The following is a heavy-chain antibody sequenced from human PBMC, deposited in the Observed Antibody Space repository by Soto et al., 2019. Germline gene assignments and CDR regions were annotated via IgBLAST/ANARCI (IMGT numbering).Heavy chain of an antibody. V-gene: IGHV4-39*01. CDR2: IYYSGST. CDR1: GGSISSSSYY. Sequence: ETLSLTCTVSGGSISSSSYYWGWIRQPPGKGLEWIGSIYYSGSTYYNPSLKSRVTISVDTSKNQFSLKLSSVTAADTAVYYCASLRFLEWLSPHYYGMDVWGQGTAVTVSS. J-gene: IGHJ6*02. CDR3: ASLRFLEWLSPHYYGMDV. D-gene: IGHD3-3*01.